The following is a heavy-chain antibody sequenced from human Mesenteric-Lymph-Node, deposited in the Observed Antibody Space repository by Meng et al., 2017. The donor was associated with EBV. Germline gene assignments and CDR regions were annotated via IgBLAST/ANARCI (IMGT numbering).Heavy chain of an antibody. V-gene: IGHV4-34*01. CDR3: ARGRSYVSGVIDP. Sequence: HVQLQQLGAGLWQPSEPLSLTCAVYGGSFSGYYWSWIRQPPGKGLEWIGEINHSGSTNYNPSLKSRVTISVDTSKNQFSLKLSSVTAADTAVYYCARGRSYVSGVIDPWGQGSLVTVSS. J-gene: IGHJ5*02. CDR2: INHSGST. D-gene: IGHD3-16*01. CDR1: GGSFSGYY.